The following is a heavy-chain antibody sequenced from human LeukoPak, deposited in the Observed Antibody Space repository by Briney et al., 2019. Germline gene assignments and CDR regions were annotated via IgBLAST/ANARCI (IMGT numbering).Heavy chain of an antibody. D-gene: IGHD6-19*01. V-gene: IGHV3-53*01. Sequence: PGGSLRLSCAASGFSVSSRYMSWVRQAPGKGLELVSVIYIGGSTNNADSVKGRFPISRDNSKNTLYLQMNSLKAEDTAVYYCARDLAVAGPGAFGIWGQGTMVTVSS. CDR2: IYIGGST. CDR1: GFSVSSRY. CDR3: ARDLAVAGPGAFGI. J-gene: IGHJ3*02.